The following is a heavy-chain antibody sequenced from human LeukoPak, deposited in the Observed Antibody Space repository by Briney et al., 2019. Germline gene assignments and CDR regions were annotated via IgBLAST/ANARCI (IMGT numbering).Heavy chain of an antibody. CDR2: IYYSGST. D-gene: IGHD5-18*01. J-gene: IGHJ6*03. Sequence: NPSETLSLTCTVSGGSISSSSYYWGWIRQPLGKGLEWIGSIYYSGSTNYNPSLKSRVTISVDTSKNQFSLKLSSVTAADTAVYYCARLTAYYYMDVWGKGTTVTVSS. V-gene: IGHV4-39*07. CDR1: GGSISSSSYY. CDR3: ARLTAYYYMDV.